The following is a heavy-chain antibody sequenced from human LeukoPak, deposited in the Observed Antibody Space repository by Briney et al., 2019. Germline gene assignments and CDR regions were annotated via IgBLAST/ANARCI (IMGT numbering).Heavy chain of an antibody. CDR2: ISFSGTT. Sequence: PSETLSLTCTVSGGSVSNYYWTWIRQPPGKGLEWIGYISFSGTTNYNPSLKSRVTISVDTSKNQFSLKLSSVTAADTAVYYCARDSGVAYDFWSGFTPDYYYYMDVWGKGTTVTVSS. CDR3: ARDSGVAYDFWSGFTPDYYYYMDV. D-gene: IGHD3-3*01. V-gene: IGHV4-59*02. J-gene: IGHJ6*03. CDR1: GGSVSNYY.